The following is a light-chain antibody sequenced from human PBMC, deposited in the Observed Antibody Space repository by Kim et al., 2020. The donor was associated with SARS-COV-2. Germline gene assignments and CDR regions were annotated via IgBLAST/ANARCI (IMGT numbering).Light chain of an antibody. Sequence: EIVLTQSPGPLSLSPGERAPLTCRASQSVSSNYLAWYQQKPGQAPRLLIYGASSRATGIPDRFSGSGSGTDFTLTITRLVPEDFALYYCQQYRSSPATFGQGTKVDIK. CDR1: QSVSSNY. CDR2: GAS. J-gene: IGKJ1*01. CDR3: QQYRSSPAT. V-gene: IGKV3-20*01.